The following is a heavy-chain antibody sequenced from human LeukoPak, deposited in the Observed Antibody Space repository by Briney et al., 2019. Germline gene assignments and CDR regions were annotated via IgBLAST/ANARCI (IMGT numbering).Heavy chain of an antibody. CDR2: ISNDGSVK. J-gene: IGHJ6*02. CDR3: AKVGGSGTSCYYFGMDV. CDR1: GITFSNYA. Sequence: QTGGSLRLSCTAPGITFSNYAMHWVRQAPGEGLEWVTVISNDGSVKYYADSVKGRFTISRDNSKNTLYLQMNSLRAEDTAVYFCAKVGGSGTSCYYFGMDVWGQGTTVTVSS. D-gene: IGHD3-10*01. V-gene: IGHV3-30*04.